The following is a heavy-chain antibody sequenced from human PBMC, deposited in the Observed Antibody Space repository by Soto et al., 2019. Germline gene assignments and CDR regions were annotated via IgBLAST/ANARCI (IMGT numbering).Heavy chain of an antibody. CDR2: ISSNSAYI. Sequence: LSLTCAVSRGSINSVGHYWTWVRQAPGKGLEWVSTISSNSAYIYYTDALRGRFTISRDNAKNSLHLQMNSLRAEDTAVYYCTRDASRDSSARGWFDPWGPGTLVTVSS. D-gene: IGHD6-13*01. CDR3: TRDASRDSSARGWFDP. CDR1: RGSINSVGHY. V-gene: IGHV3-21*01. J-gene: IGHJ5*02.